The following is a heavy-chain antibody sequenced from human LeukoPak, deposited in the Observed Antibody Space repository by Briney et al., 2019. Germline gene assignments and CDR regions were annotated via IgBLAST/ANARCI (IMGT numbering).Heavy chain of an antibody. V-gene: IGHV4-4*02. D-gene: IGHD6-6*01. Sequence: TSETLSLTCAVSGGSISSSNWWSWVRQPPGKGLEWIGEINHSGSTNYNPSLKSRVTISVDTSKNQFSLKLSSVTAADTAVYYCARGNGIAAPTWYYYYYYMDVWGKGTTVTVSS. CDR1: GGSISSSNW. CDR2: INHSGST. J-gene: IGHJ6*03. CDR3: ARGNGIAAPTWYYYYYYMDV.